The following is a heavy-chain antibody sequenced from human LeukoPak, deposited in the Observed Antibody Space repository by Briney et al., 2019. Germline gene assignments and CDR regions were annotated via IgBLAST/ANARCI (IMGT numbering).Heavy chain of an antibody. D-gene: IGHD3-22*01. CDR2: IKQHGSEK. Sequence: GGSLRLSCAASGFTFSSYRMSWVRQAPGKGLEWVANIKQHGSEKYYVDSVKGRFTISRDNAKNSLYLQMNSLRAEDTAVSYCAREGRESSGYDYWGQGTLVTVSS. V-gene: IGHV3-7*01. J-gene: IGHJ4*02. CDR3: AREGRESSGYDY. CDR1: GFTFSSYR.